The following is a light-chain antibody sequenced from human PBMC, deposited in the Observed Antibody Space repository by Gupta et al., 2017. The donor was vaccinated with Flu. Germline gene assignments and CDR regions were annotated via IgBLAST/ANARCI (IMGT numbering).Light chain of an antibody. CDR2: QNS. J-gene: IGLJ1*01. V-gene: IGLV3-1*01. Sequence: SGDKLVNKYSSWYQQKPGQSPVLVMYQNSRRPSGIPERFSGSNSGNTATLTISGTQPMDEADYYCQAWDSTSYYVFGTGTRVTVL. CDR3: QAWDSTSYYV. CDR1: KLVNKY.